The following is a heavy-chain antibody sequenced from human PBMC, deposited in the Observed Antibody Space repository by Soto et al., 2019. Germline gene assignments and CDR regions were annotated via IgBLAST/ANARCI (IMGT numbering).Heavy chain of an antibody. J-gene: IGHJ4*02. CDR3: ARDLSH. CDR2: INGASTTT. CDR1: GFPFSSYA. V-gene: IGHV3-48*02. Sequence: DVQLVGPGGGLVQPGGSLRLSCVASGFPFSSYAMHWVRQAPGKGLEWISYINGASTTTFYADSVKGRFTVSRDNAKNSVYLQMSSLRHEDTAFYYCARDLSHWGQGMLVTVSS.